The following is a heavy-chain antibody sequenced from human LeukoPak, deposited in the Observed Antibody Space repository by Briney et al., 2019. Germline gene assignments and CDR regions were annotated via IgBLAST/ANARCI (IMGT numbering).Heavy chain of an antibody. CDR3: ARGGRGWFDP. D-gene: IGHD2-15*01. Sequence: SATLSLTCAVYGGSFSGYYWSWIRQPPGKGLEWIGEINHSGSTNYNPSLKSRVTISVDTSKNQFSLKLSSVTAADTAVYYCARGGRGWFDPWGQGTLVTVSS. CDR1: GGSFSGYY. J-gene: IGHJ5*02. V-gene: IGHV4-34*01. CDR2: INHSGST.